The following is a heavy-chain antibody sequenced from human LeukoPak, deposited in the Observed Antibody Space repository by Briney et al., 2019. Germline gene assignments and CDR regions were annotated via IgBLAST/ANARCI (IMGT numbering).Heavy chain of an antibody. CDR1: GFPFSDTW. D-gene: IGHD3-9*01. Sequence: PGGSLRLSCAASGFPFSDTWMSWVRQAPGKGLELVGHIKSEKRGAATDYAAPVKGRFTISRDDSTKMIFLEMNSLRTEDTAVYYCTTESGYKTSRQRGFDSWGQGTLVTVSS. CDR3: TTESGYKTSRQRGFDS. J-gene: IGHJ4*02. CDR2: IKSEKRGAAT. V-gene: IGHV3-15*01.